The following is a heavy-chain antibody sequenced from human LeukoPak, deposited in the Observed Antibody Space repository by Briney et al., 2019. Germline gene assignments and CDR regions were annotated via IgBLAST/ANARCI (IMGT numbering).Heavy chain of an antibody. CDR2: INHDGSAT. Sequence: PGGALRLSCATSGFTFNTYRMTWVRQAPGKGVGWVANINHDGSATFYVDSVKGRFAISRDNAESSLHLQMNSLRAEDTALYYCATSVDTAAGPYWGQGTLVTVSS. CDR1: GFTFNTYR. CDR3: ATSVDTAAGPY. J-gene: IGHJ4*02. V-gene: IGHV3-7*01. D-gene: IGHD6-13*01.